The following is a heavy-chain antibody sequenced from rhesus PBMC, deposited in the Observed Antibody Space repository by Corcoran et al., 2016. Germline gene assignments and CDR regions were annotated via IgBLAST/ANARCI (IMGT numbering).Heavy chain of an antibody. CDR2: IGGSSGST. J-gene: IGHJ4*01. V-gene: IGHV4-127*01. Sequence: QVQLQESGPGLVKPSVPLSLTCSVFGYSISRGYGWSWIRQPPGWGLVWVGYIGGSSGSTSYNPTLNSRFTISKDTSKNQFSLKLRFVTAADTAVYYCAREKGGCSGYMWISFDYWGQGVLVTVSS. D-gene: IGHD5-42*01. CDR1: GYSISRGYG. CDR3: AREKGGCSGYMWISFDY.